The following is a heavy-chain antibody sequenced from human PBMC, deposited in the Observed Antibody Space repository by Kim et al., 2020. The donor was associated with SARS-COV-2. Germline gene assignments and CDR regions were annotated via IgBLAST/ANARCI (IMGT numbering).Heavy chain of an antibody. CDR2: INTNTGNP. D-gene: IGHD4-4*01. CDR1: GYTFTSYA. V-gene: IGHV7-4-1*02. CDR3: ARDSPDYSNYWGYYYYYMDV. Sequence: ASVKVSCKASGYTFTSYAMNWVRQAPGQGLEWMGWINTNTGNPTYAQGFTGRFVFSLDTSVSTAYLQISSLKAEDTAVYYCARDSPDYSNYWGYYYYYMDVWGKGTTVTVSS. J-gene: IGHJ6*03.